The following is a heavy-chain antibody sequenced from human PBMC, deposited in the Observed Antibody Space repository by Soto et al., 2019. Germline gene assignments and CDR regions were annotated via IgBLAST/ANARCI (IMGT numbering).Heavy chain of an antibody. CDR3: AKDSPSYTTSPFYFDS. CDR1: GFDFNKYA. J-gene: IGHJ4*02. V-gene: IGHV3-23*01. D-gene: IGHD2-2*02. Sequence: GGSLRLSCAAFGFDFNKYAMTWVRQAPGKGLQWVSSITSNGDSTYYADSVKGRFTTSRDNSKNTLYLQMNSLRADDTAVFYCAKDSPSYTTSPFYFDSWGQGTLVTVS. CDR2: ITSNGDST.